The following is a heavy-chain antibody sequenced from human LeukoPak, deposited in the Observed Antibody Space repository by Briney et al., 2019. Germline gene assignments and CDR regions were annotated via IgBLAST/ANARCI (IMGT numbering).Heavy chain of an antibody. V-gene: IGHV3-13*01. CDR1: GFTFSSYD. CDR3: ARAREYSYGFDAFDI. Sequence: GGSLRLSCAASGFTFSSYDMHWVRQATGKGLEWVSAIGTAGDTYYPGSVKGRFTISRENAKNSLYLQMNSLRAGDTAVYYCARAREYSYGFDAFDIWGQGTMVTVSS. J-gene: IGHJ3*02. CDR2: IGTAGDT. D-gene: IGHD5-18*01.